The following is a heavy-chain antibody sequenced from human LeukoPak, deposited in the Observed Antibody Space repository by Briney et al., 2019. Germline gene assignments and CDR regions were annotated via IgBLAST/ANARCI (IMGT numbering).Heavy chain of an antibody. Sequence: PGGSLRLSCAASGFTFSSYGMHWVRQAPGKGLEWVAVISYDESNKYYADSVKGRFTISRDNSKNTLYLQMNSLRAEDTAVYYCASQLVFDAFDIWGQGTMVTVSS. CDR2: ISYDESNK. J-gene: IGHJ3*02. D-gene: IGHD6-13*01. CDR1: GFTFSSYG. CDR3: ASQLVFDAFDI. V-gene: IGHV3-30*03.